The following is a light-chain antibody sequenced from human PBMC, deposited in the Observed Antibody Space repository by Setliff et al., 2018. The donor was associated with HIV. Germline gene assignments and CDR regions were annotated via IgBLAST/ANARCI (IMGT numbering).Light chain of an antibody. Sequence: QSVLTQPASVSGSPGHSITISCTGTSSDVGEYDYVSWYQQHPGKAPKLIIYDVTYRPSGVSNRFSGSKSGNTASLTISGLQAEDEADYYCSSHRDTNTLEGFGTGTRSPS. CDR1: SSDVGEYDY. CDR3: SSHRDTNTLEG. CDR2: DVT. J-gene: IGLJ1*01. V-gene: IGLV2-14*03.